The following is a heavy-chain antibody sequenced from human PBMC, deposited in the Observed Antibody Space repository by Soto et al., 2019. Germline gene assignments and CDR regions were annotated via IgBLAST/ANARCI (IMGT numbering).Heavy chain of an antibody. Sequence: QVKLVQSGTEVKKPGASWKVSCKASGYSFATSGISWVRQAPGQGLEWMGWISVYNGNTNYDQKLHERGTRTTDASSTTAYLEVRSLRSDDAAVYYCGGAGEYYDSSGYVTWGQGTLVTVSS. J-gene: IGHJ5*02. CDR2: ISVYNGNT. D-gene: IGHD3-22*01. CDR1: GYSFATSG. V-gene: IGHV1-18*01. CDR3: GGAGEYYDSSGYVT.